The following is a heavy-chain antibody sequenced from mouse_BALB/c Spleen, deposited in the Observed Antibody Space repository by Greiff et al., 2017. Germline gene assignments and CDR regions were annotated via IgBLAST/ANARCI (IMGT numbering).Heavy chain of an antibody. Sequence: VQLQQSGAELVKPGASVKLSCKASGYTFTSYYMYWVKQRPGQGLEWIGEINPSNGGTNFNEKFKSKATLTVDKSSSTAYMQLSSLTSEDSAVYYCITPGYGNYDAMDYWGQGTAVTVSS. D-gene: IGHD2-1*01. J-gene: IGHJ4*01. CDR2: INPSNGGT. CDR1: GYTFTSYY. V-gene: IGHV1S81*02. CDR3: ITPGYGNYDAMDY.